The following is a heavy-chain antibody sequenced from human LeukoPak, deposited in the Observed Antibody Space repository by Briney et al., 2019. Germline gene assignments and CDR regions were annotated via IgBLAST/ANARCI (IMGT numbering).Heavy chain of an antibody. V-gene: IGHV4-39*01. CDR1: GGSISSSSYY. D-gene: IGHD5-18*01. CDR3: ARHANGYSHGFGFDY. Sequence: SETLSLTCTVSGGSISSSSYYWGWIRQPPGKGLEWIGSIYYSGSTYYNPSLKSRVTISVDTSKNQFSLKLSSVTAADTAVYYCARHANGYSHGFGFDYWGQGTLVTVSS. J-gene: IGHJ4*02. CDR2: IYYSGST.